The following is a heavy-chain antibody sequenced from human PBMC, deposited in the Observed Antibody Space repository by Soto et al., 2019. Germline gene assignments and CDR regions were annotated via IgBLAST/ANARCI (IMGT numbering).Heavy chain of an antibody. CDR3: ARDRVAAAGTYYFDY. CDR2: IYHSGST. D-gene: IGHD6-13*01. V-gene: IGHV4-4*02. J-gene: IGHJ4*02. Sequence: SETLSLTCAVSGGSISSSNWWSWVRQPPGKGLEWIGEIYHSGSTNYNPYLKSRVNKTVDKSKKQFSLKLSSVTAADTAVYYCARDRVAAAGTYYFDYWGQGTLVTVSS. CDR1: GGSISSSNW.